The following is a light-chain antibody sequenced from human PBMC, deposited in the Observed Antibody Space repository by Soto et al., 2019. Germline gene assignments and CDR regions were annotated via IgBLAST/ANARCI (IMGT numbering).Light chain of an antibody. CDR2: GAS. CDR1: QSFGSTS. V-gene: IGKV3-20*01. J-gene: IGKJ1*01. CDR3: QQYGSSPSGR. Sequence: EFVLTQSPGTLSLSPGEIATLSCRASQSFGSTSLAWYQQKPCQSPRLLIYGASSRAPGIPDRFSGSGSGTDFTITISSLEPEDFAAYYCQQYGSSPSGRFGQGTKVEI.